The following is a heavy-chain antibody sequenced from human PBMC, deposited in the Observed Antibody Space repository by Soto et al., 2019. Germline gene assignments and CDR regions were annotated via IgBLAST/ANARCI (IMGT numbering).Heavy chain of an antibody. CDR2: IIPIFGTA. CDR3: ARKARYNWNYVWDQYRERNWFDP. V-gene: IGHV1-69*13. CDR1: GGTFSSYA. J-gene: IGHJ5*02. D-gene: IGHD1-7*01. Sequence: ASVKVSCKASGGTFSSYAISWVRQAPGQGLEWMGGIIPIFGTANYAQKFQGRVTITADESTSTAYMELSSLRSEDTAVYYCARKARYNWNYVWDQYRERNWFDPWGQGTLVTVSS.